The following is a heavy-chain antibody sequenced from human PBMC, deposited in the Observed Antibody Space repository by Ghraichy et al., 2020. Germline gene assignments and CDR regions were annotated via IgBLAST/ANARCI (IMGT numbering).Heavy chain of an antibody. D-gene: IGHD6-6*01. Sequence: GGSLRLSCAASGLIFDNYGMHWVRQAPGKGLEWVAFIRYNGDTRYYVGSVKGRFTISRDNSKNTLYLQMNSLRADDTAVYYCANLAYSRSSGSHEYYYMDVWGKGTTVPVSS. CDR1: GLIFDNYG. J-gene: IGHJ6*03. CDR2: IRYNGDTR. CDR3: ANLAYSRSSGSHEYYYMDV. V-gene: IGHV3-30*02.